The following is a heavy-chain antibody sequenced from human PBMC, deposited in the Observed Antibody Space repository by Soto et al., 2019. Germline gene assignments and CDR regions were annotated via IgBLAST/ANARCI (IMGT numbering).Heavy chain of an antibody. V-gene: IGHV4-59*02. D-gene: IGHD3-16*01. Sequence: QVQLPESGPGLVRPSETLSLTCTVSGVSVDNFFCSWLRQPPGKVLEWIGYVSQVGTAAYMADGETTSYNPSLESRATISLDLPKNQFSLKLTSVTVADTAVYYCARDRGGITVSSKPLGERFDPWGQGTLVTVSS. CDR1: GVSVDNFF. CDR3: ARDRGGITVSSKPLGERFDP. J-gene: IGHJ5*02. CDR2: VSQVGTAAYMADGETT.